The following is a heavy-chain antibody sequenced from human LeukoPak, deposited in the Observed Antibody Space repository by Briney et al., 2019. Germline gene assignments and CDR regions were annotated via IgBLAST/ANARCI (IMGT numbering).Heavy chain of an antibody. D-gene: IGHD4-17*01. J-gene: IGHJ4*02. CDR1: GLTFSSYG. CDR2: ISYDGSNK. V-gene: IGHV3-30*18. CDR3: AKDPTTVTTGPGYYFDY. Sequence: GGSLRLSCAASGLTFSSYGMHWVRQAPGKGLEWVAVISYDGSNKYYADSVKGRFTISRDNSKNTLYLQMNSLRAEDTAVYYCAKDPTTVTTGPGYYFDYWGQGTPVTVSS.